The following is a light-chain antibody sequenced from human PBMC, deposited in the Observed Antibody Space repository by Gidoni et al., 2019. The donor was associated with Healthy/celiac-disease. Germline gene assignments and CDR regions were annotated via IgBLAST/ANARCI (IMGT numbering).Light chain of an antibody. CDR2: KAS. CDR3: QQYNSYTP. V-gene: IGKV1-5*03. Sequence: DIQMTQSPSTLSAAVGDRVTITCRASQSISSWLAWYQQKPGKAPKLLIYKASSLASGVPSRFSGSGSGTEFTLTISSLQPDDFATYYCQQYNSYTPFXGXTKVEIK. CDR1: QSISSW. J-gene: IGKJ4*01.